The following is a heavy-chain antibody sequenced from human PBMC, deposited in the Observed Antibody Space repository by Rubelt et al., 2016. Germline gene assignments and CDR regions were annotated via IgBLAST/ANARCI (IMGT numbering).Heavy chain of an antibody. CDR3: ARPSSTGYRSGNFDH. Sequence: QLQLHESGPGLVRPSETLSLTCSVSGDSINTNNFYWGWIRQPPGKGLQWIGSLFSGNTYYNPSLKSRVTISLDTSKNQFSLKLSSRTAVDTGVYFGARPSSTGYRSGNFDHWGRGTLVTVSA. V-gene: IGHV4-39*01. D-gene: IGHD3-9*01. CDR2: LFSGNT. CDR1: GDSINTNNFY. J-gene: IGHJ2*01.